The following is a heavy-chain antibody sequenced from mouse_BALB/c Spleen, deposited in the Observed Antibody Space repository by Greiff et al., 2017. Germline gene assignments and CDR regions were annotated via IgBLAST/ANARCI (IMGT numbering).Heavy chain of an antibody. J-gene: IGHJ3*01. CDR1: GFTFSDYY. D-gene: IGHD2-14*01. CDR3: ARDLGYRYDDGVFAY. CDR2: ISDGGSYT. Sequence: EVKLMESGGGLVKPGGSLKLSCAASGFTFSDYYMYWVRQTPEKRLEWVATISDGGSYTYYPDSVKGRFTISRDNAKNNLYLQMSSLKSEDTAMYYCARDLGYRYDDGVFAYWGQGTLVTVSA. V-gene: IGHV5-4*02.